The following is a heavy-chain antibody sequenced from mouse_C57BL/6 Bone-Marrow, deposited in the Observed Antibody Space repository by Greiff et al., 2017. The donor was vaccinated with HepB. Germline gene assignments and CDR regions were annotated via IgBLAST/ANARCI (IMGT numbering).Heavy chain of an antibody. CDR1: GFTFRSYA. CDR3: TRDLGITNWFAY. V-gene: IGHV5-9-1*02. J-gene: IGHJ3*01. CDR2: ISSGGDYI. D-gene: IGHD2-4*01. Sequence: EVQRVESGEGLVKPGGSLKLSCAASGFTFRSYAMSWVRQTPEKRLEWVAYISSGGDYIYYADTVKGRFTISRDNARNTLYLQMSSLKSEDTAMYYCTRDLGITNWFAYWGQGTLVTVSA.